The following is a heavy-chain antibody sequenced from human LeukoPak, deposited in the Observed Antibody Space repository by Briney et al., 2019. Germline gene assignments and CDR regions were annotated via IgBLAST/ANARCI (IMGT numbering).Heavy chain of an antibody. J-gene: IGHJ4*02. CDR2: INHSGST. Sequence: DPSETLSLTCAVYGGSFSGYYWSWIRQPPGKGLEWIGEINHSGSTNYNPSLKSRVTISVDTSKNQFSLKLSSVTAADTAVYYCARPTAGTYWGQGTLVNVSS. CDR3: ARPTAGTY. CDR1: GGSFSGYY. V-gene: IGHV4-34*01. D-gene: IGHD6-13*01.